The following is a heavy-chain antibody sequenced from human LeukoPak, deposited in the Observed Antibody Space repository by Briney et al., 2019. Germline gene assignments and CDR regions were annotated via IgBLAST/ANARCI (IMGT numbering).Heavy chain of an antibody. Sequence: GGSLRLSCAVSGFRVSSNHMTWVRQAPGKGLEWISLIYTGDVTYYADSVKGRFTISTDNSKNILFLQMDSLTAEDTALYYCARGRDYDTYIDYWGRGTLVTVPS. CDR3: ARGRDYDTYIDY. CDR1: GFRVSSNH. V-gene: IGHV3-53*01. D-gene: IGHD3-22*01. CDR2: IYTGDVT. J-gene: IGHJ4*02.